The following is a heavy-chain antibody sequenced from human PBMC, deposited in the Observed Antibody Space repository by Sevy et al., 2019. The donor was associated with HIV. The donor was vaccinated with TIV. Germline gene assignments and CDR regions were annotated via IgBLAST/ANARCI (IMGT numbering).Heavy chain of an antibody. D-gene: IGHD3-22*01. V-gene: IGHV3-53*01. CDR2: IYSGGST. CDR1: GFTVSSNY. J-gene: IGHJ3*02. Sequence: GGSLRLSCAASGFTVSSNYMSWVRQAPGKGLEWVSVIYSGGSTYYADSVKGRFTISRDNSKDTLYLQMNSLRAEDTAVYYCARSSCRTMINDAFDIWGQGTMVTVSS. CDR3: ARSSCRTMINDAFDI.